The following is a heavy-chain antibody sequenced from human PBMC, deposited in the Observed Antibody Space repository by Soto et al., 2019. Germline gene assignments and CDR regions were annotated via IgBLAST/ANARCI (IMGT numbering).Heavy chain of an antibody. J-gene: IGHJ5*02. D-gene: IGHD4-17*01. CDR1: GGSFSGYY. V-gene: IGHV4-34*01. CDR3: ARTTVVSWFDP. Sequence: PSETLSLTCAVYGGSFSGYYWSWIRQLPGKGLEWIGEINHSGSTNYNPSLKSRVTISVDTSKNQFSLKLSSVTAADTAVYYCARTTVVSWFDPWGQGTLVTVSS. CDR2: INHSGST.